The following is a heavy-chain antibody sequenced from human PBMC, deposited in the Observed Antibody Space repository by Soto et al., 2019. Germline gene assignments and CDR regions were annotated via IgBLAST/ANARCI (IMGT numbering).Heavy chain of an antibody. D-gene: IGHD3-10*01. V-gene: IGHV3-66*01. J-gene: IGHJ4*02. CDR1: GFTVSSNY. Sequence: GGSLRLSCAASGFTVSSNYMSWVRQAPGKGLEWVSVIYSGGSTYYADSVKGRFTISRDNSKNTLYLQMNSLRAEDMAVYYCAREKTVRGAYFDYWGQGTLVTVSS. CDR2: IYSGGST. CDR3: AREKTVRGAYFDY.